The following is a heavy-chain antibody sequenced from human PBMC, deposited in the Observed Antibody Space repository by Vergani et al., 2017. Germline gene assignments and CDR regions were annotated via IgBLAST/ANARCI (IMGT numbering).Heavy chain of an antibody. J-gene: IGHJ6*03. Sequence: QLQLQESGPGLVKPSETLSLTCAVSGASISSGSIRTSTYYWGWIRQPPGKGLEWIGSISYSGNTDYNPSLRSRVTISIDTSKNQFSLKLSSVTAADTAVYYCAREVSSWDHYYYYMDVWGKGTTVTVSS. V-gene: IGHV4-39*07. D-gene: IGHD6-13*01. CDR1: GASISSGSIRTSTYY. CDR2: ISYSGNT. CDR3: AREVSSWDHYYYYMDV.